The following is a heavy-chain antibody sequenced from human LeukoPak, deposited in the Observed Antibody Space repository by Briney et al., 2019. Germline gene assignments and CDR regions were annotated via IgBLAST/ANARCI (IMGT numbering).Heavy chain of an antibody. CDR1: GFSFRLYE. D-gene: IGHD1-1*01. V-gene: IGHV3-48*03. J-gene: IGHJ4*02. CDR2: ISSSGTTT. Sequence: GGSLRLSCAASGFSFRLYEMHWVRQAPGKGLEWISDISSSGTTTYYADSVKGRFTISRDNAKKSLYLQMNSLRAEDTAVYYCTTLTLATNFDYWGQGTLVTVSS. CDR3: TTLTLATNFDY.